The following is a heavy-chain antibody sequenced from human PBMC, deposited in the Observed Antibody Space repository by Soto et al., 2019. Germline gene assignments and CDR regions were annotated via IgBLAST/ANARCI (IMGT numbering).Heavy chain of an antibody. CDR1: GFTFSSYA. Sequence: PGGSLGLSCAASGFTFSSYAMHWVRQAPGKGLEYVSAISSNGGSTYYANSVKGRFTISRDNSKNTLYLQMGSLRAEDMAVYYCARQWLDSYYFDYWGQGTLVTVSS. D-gene: IGHD6-19*01. V-gene: IGHV3-64*01. CDR2: ISSNGGST. CDR3: ARQWLDSYYFDY. J-gene: IGHJ4*02.